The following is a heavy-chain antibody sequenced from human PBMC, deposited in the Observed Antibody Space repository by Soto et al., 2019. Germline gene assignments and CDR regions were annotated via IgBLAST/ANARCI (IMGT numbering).Heavy chain of an antibody. CDR1: GFSFRIYA. CDR2: ISGSGGST. CDR3: AKDSLILWFGESGSDY. V-gene: IGHV3-23*01. D-gene: IGHD3-10*01. Sequence: GGSQRLSCTASGFSFRIYAMNWVRQAPGKGPEWVSAISGSGGSTYYADSVKGRFTISRDNTKNTLYLQMNSLRAEDTAVYYCAKDSLILWFGESGSDYWGQGTLVTVSS. J-gene: IGHJ4*02.